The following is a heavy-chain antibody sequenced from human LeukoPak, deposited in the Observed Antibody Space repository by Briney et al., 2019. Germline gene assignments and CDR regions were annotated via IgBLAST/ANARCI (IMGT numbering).Heavy chain of an antibody. Sequence: SETLSLTCTVSGGSINNALYYWAWIRQPPGKGLEWIGYIYYSGSTYYNPSLKSRVTISVDTSKNQFSLKLSSVTAADTAVYYCARVGYYDFWSGYSLASEYMDVWGKGTTVTVSS. CDR1: GGSINNALYY. V-gene: IGHV4-30-4*08. D-gene: IGHD3-3*01. CDR3: ARVGYYDFWSGYSLASEYMDV. CDR2: IYYSGST. J-gene: IGHJ6*03.